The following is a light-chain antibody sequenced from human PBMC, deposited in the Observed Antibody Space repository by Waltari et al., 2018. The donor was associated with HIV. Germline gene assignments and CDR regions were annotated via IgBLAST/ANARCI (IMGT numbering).Light chain of an antibody. CDR2: DTS. CDR3: LLSYSGARGV. Sequence: QAVVTQEPSLTVSPGGTVTLTCGSSTGAVTSGHYPYWFQQKPGQAPRKRICDTSNKHSWTPARFSGSLRGGKAALTLSGAQPEDEAEYYCLLSYSGARGVFGGGTKLTVL. J-gene: IGLJ2*01. CDR1: TGAVTSGHY. V-gene: IGLV7-46*01.